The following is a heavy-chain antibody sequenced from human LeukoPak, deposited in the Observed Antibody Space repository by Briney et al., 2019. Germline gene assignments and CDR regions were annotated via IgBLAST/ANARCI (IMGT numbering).Heavy chain of an antibody. CDR3: ARTYTSGWCAN. D-gene: IGHD6-13*01. J-gene: IGHJ4*02. V-gene: IGHV5-51*01. CDR1: GYSFNCYW. Sequence: GGSLRLSCKGSGYSFNCYWILWLRQMPGKGLAWMGNIHPADSDTRYSPSFQGHVTISADKSINTAYLQWTSLNASDTAMYYCARTYTSGWCANWGQGTMVTVSS. CDR2: IHPADSDT.